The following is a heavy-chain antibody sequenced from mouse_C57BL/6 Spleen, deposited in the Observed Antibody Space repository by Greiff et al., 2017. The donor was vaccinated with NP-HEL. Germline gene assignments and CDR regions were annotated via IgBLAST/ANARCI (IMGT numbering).Heavy chain of an antibody. CDR3: ARYLLYDYDGGFAY. D-gene: IGHD2-4*01. Sequence: VQLQESGAELARPGASVKMSCKASGYTFTSYTMHWVKQRPGQGLEWIGYINPSSGYTKYNQKFKDKATLTADKSSSTAYMQLSSLTSEDSAVYYCARYLLYDYDGGFAYWGQGTLVTVSA. V-gene: IGHV1-4*01. J-gene: IGHJ3*01. CDR2: INPSSGYT. CDR1: GYTFTSYT.